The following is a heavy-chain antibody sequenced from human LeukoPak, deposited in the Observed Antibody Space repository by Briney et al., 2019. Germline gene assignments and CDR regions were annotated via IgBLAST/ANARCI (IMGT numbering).Heavy chain of an antibody. CDR3: ARGRSAVITTSWYFDL. J-gene: IGHJ2*01. CDR2: IYYSGST. D-gene: IGHD3-22*01. CDR1: GGSISSGGYY. Sequence: SQTLSLTCTVSGGSISSGGYYWSWIRQHPGKGLEWIGYIYYSGSTYYNPSLKSRVTISVDTSKNQLSLKLSSVTAADTAVYYCARGRSAVITTSWYFDLWGRGTLVTVSS. V-gene: IGHV4-31*03.